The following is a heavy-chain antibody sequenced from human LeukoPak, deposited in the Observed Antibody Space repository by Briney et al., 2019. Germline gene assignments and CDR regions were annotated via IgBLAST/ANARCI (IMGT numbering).Heavy chain of an antibody. D-gene: IGHD4-17*01. J-gene: IGHJ6*03. Sequence: PSETLSLTCTVSGGSIGSYYWSWIRQPAGKGLEWIGRIYTSGSTNYNPSLKSRVTMSVDTSKNQFSLKLSSVTAADTAVYYCARGGYYYGDYYYYYMDVWGKGTTVTISS. CDR2: IYTSGST. CDR3: ARGGYYYGDYYYYYMDV. V-gene: IGHV4-4*07. CDR1: GGSIGSYY.